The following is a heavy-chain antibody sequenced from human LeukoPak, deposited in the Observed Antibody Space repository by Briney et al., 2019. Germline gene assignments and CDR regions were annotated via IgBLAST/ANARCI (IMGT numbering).Heavy chain of an antibody. V-gene: IGHV1-46*01. J-gene: IGHJ4*02. CDR1: GYTFPSYF. CDR2: INPTGGST. Sequence: VASVTVSCKASGYTFPSYFMHWVRQAPGQGLEWMGIINPTGGSTTYAQEFQGRVTMTRDTSTSTVYVELSSLRSDDTAVYYCARTAARRFDYWGQGTLVTVSS. CDR3: ARTAARRFDY. D-gene: IGHD6-6*01.